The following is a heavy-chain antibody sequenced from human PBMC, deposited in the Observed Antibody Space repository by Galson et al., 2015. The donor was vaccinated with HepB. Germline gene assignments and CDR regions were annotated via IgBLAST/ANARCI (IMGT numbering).Heavy chain of an antibody. V-gene: IGHV3-7*03. CDR3: ANIPIRVTGRGLGS. CDR2: VKQDGSET. Sequence: SLRLSCAASGFTFSSYWMSWVRQAPGKGLEWVANVKQDGSETYYVDSVKGRFTVSRDNAKNSLYLQMSSLRVEDTGVYYCANIPIRVTGRGLGSWGQGTQVTVSS. D-gene: IGHD2-21*02. CDR1: GFTFSSYW. J-gene: IGHJ5*02.